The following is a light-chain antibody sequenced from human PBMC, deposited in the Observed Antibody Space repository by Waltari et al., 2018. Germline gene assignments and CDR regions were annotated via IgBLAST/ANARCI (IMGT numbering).Light chain of an antibody. V-gene: IGKV3-11*01. CDR1: QSVDNY. Sequence: IVLTQSPATLSLSPGERATLSCRASQSVDNYLLWYQQKPGQPPRLVMYHASNRATGIPTRFSGSGSGTVFTLTISSLEPEDFAVYYCHQRSNWPITFGQGTRLEIK. J-gene: IGKJ5*01. CDR3: HQRSNWPIT. CDR2: HAS.